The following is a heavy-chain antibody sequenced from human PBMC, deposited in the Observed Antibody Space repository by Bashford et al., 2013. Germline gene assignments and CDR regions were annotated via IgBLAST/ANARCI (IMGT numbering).Heavy chain of an antibody. CDR3: ARELDDSVGFLEFDP. CDR2: MFFNGKDK. V-gene: IGHV3-33*01. D-gene: IGHD3-3*01. Sequence: GGSLRLSCAASGFILSNYGMHWIRQAPGKGPEWVATMFFNGKDKYYADSVKGRFTISRDISNNTLYLQMNSLRAEDTALYYCARELDDSVGFLEFDPRGQGTPVTVSS. J-gene: IGHJ5*02. CDR1: GFILSNYG.